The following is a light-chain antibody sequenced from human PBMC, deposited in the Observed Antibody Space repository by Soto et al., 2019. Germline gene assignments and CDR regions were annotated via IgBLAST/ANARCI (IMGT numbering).Light chain of an antibody. J-gene: IGKJ1*01. V-gene: IGKV3-11*01. CDR2: DAS. Sequence: EIVLTQSPATLSLSPRERATLYCRASQSVSNFLAWYQQKPGQAPRLLIYDASNRATGIPARFSGSGSGTDFTLTIRSLEPEDFVVYYCQQYGRSGTFGQGTEVDI. CDR1: QSVSNF. CDR3: QQYGRSGT.